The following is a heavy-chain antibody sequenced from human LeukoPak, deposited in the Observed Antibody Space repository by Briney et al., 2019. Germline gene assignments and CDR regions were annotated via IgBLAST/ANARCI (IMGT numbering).Heavy chain of an antibody. CDR2: IDPSGGAT. D-gene: IGHD2-21*02. V-gene: IGHV1-46*01. Sequence: ASVKVSCKASGYTFINYYIHWVRQAPGQGLVWMGMIDPSGGATSNAQKVQGRVTMTRDTSTSTIYMELSSLRFEDTAVYYCASALYCGGDCYSGRYFFDYWGQGTLVTVSS. CDR3: ASALYCGGDCYSGRYFFDY. J-gene: IGHJ4*02. CDR1: GYTFINYY.